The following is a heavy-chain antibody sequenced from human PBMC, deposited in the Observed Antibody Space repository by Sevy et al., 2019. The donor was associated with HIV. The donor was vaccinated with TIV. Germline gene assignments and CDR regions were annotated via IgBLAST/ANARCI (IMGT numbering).Heavy chain of an antibody. Sequence: GGSLRLSCAASGFTFSSYSMNWVRQAPGKGLEWVSSISSSSSNIYYADSVKGRFTISRDIAKNSLYLQMNSLRAEDXXXYYCARDRTPDYDFWSGYYYGMDVWGQGTTVTVSS. CDR2: ISSSSSNI. J-gene: IGHJ6*02. V-gene: IGHV3-21*01. CDR3: ARDRTPDYDFWSGYYYGMDV. CDR1: GFTFSSYS. D-gene: IGHD3-3*01.